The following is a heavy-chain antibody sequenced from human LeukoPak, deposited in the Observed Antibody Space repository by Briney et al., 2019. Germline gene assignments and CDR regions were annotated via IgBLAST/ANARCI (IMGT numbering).Heavy chain of an antibody. V-gene: IGHV4-39*01. CDR1: GGSISSSSYY. CDR2: IYYSGST. D-gene: IGHD2-15*01. Sequence: SETLSLTCTVSGGSISSSSYYWVWIRQPPGKGLEWIGSIYYSGSTYYNPSLKSRVTISVDTSKNQFSLKLSSVTAADTAVYYCASYCSGGSCYPYYFDYWGQGTLVTVSS. J-gene: IGHJ4*02. CDR3: ASYCSGGSCYPYYFDY.